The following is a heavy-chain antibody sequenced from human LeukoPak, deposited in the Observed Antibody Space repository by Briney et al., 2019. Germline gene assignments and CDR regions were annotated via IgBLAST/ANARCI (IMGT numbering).Heavy chain of an antibody. CDR1: GFTFSDYY. D-gene: IGHD3-16*01. J-gene: IGHJ3*01. CDR2: IKQDGSEK. Sequence: GGSLRLSCAASGFTFSDYYMSWIRQAPGKGLEWVANIKQDGSEKYYVDSVKGRFTISRDNAKTSLYLQMNSLRAEDTAVYYCARVRGGFFNAFDVWGQGTMVTVSS. V-gene: IGHV3-7*01. CDR3: ARVRGGFFNAFDV.